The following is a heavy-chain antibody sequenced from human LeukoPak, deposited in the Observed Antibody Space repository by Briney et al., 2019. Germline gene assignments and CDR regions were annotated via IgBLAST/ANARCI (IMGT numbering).Heavy chain of an antibody. CDR2: INHGGST. CDR1: GGSFSGYY. CDR3: ASLWPYQLSAFDI. V-gene: IGHV4-34*01. D-gene: IGHD2-2*01. Sequence: SETLSLTCAVYGGSFSGYYWSWIRQPPGKGLEWIGEINHGGSTNYNPSLKSRVTISVDTSKNQFSLKLSSVTAADTAVYYCASLWPYQLSAFDIWGQGTMVTVSS. J-gene: IGHJ3*02.